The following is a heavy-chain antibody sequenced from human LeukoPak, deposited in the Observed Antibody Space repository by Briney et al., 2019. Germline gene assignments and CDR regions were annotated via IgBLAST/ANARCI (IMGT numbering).Heavy chain of an antibody. CDR2: IKQDGREK. CDR1: GFIFSSHW. D-gene: IGHD5-12*01. Sequence: GGSLRLSCAASGFIFSSHWMSWVRQAPGKGLEFVANIKQDGREKNYVDSVRGRFTISRDNAKNSLYLQMNSLRAEDTAVYYCARDPDLRRGYDGEGYWGQGTLVTVSS. J-gene: IGHJ4*02. CDR3: ARDPDLRRGYDGEGY. V-gene: IGHV3-7*05.